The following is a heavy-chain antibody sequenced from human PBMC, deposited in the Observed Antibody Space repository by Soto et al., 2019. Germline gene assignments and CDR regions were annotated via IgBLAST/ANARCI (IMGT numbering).Heavy chain of an antibody. J-gene: IGHJ3*01. Sequence: GASVKVSCKASGSIFSTFTISWVRQAPGRGLERIGRIIPVTEIANYAQNFQGRVTLTADTSTSTAYMELSSLRSEDTAIYYCVRDIIDYYDSGGYSWSDAFDFWDQGTVVTVSS. D-gene: IGHD3-22*01. CDR2: IIPVTEIA. CDR3: VRDIIDYYDSGGYSWSDAFDF. CDR1: GSIFSTFT. V-gene: IGHV1-69*04.